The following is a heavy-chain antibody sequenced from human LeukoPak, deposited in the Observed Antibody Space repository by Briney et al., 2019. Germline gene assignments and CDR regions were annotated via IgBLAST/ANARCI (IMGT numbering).Heavy chain of an antibody. V-gene: IGHV4-39*01. J-gene: IGHJ4*02. CDR3: ARLWDDYGDYKSSPFDY. Sequence: GSLRLSCAASGFTFSSYAMSWVRQAPGKGLEWIGSIYYSGSTYYNPSLKSRVTISVDTSKNQFSLKLSSVTAADTAVYYCARLWDDYGDYKSSPFDYWGQGTLVTVSS. CDR2: IYYSGST. D-gene: IGHD4-17*01. CDR1: GFTFSSYA.